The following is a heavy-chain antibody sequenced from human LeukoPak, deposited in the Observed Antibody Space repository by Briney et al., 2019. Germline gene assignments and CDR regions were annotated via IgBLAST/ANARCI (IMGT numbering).Heavy chain of an antibody. CDR1: GFTFSSNA. Sequence: PGGSLRLSCAASGFTFSSNAMSWVRQAPGKGLEWVSAISGSGGSTYYADSVKGRFTISRDNSKNTLYLQMNSLRAEDTAVYYCAKRHDFWSGYYFVAAPDVWGQGTTVTVSS. J-gene: IGHJ6*02. CDR3: AKRHDFWSGYYFVAAPDV. D-gene: IGHD3-3*01. CDR2: ISGSGGST. V-gene: IGHV3-23*01.